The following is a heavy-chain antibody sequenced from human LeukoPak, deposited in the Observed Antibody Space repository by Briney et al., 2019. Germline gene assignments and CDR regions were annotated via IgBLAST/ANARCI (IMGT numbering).Heavy chain of an antibody. D-gene: IGHD3-22*01. CDR2: ISSNGGST. CDR3: ARVPNYYDSSGS. CDR1: GFTFSSYA. Sequence: GGSLRLSCAASGFTFSSYAMHWVRQAPGKGLEYVSAISSNGGSTYYANSVKGRFTISRDNAKNTLYLQMNSLRAEDTAVYYCARVPNYYDSSGSWGQGTMVTVSS. J-gene: IGHJ3*01. V-gene: IGHV3-64*01.